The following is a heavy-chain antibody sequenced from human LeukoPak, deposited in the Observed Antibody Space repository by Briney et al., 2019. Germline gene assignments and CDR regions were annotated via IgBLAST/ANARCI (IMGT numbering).Heavy chain of an antibody. V-gene: IGHV3-30*02. D-gene: IGHD3-10*01. CDR3: AKDALWFGELSGSDAFDI. Sequence: GGSLRLSCAASGFTFSSYGMHWVRQAPGKGLEWVAFIRYDGSNKYYADSVKGRFTISRDNSKNTLYLQMNSLRAADTAVYYCAKDALWFGELSGSDAFDIWGQGTMVTVSS. CDR1: GFTFSSYG. CDR2: IRYDGSNK. J-gene: IGHJ3*02.